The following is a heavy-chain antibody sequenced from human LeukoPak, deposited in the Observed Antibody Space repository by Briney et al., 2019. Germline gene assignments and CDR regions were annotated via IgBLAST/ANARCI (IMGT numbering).Heavy chain of an antibody. Sequence: GGSLRLSCVASGFTFSSYDIHWVRQRKGEGLEWVSDIGKAGDTYYADSVKGRFTISRENAKNSLYLQMNSLRDGDTAVYYCVRDPSGWGMDVWGQGTTVIVSS. CDR2: IGKAGDT. CDR3: VRDPSGWGMDV. J-gene: IGHJ6*02. V-gene: IGHV3-13*01. CDR1: GFTFSSYD.